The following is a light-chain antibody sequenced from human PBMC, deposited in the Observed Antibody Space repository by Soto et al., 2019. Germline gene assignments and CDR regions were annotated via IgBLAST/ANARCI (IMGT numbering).Light chain of an antibody. Sequence: QSALTQPPSASGSPGQSVTISCTGTSSDVGDNKFVSWYQHYPGTPPKLMIYEVPKRPLGVPHCFYCSKSGNTSSLTVARLQADDEADYYCSSYAGSNNLLFGGGTKLTVL. CDR2: EVP. J-gene: IGLJ3*02. V-gene: IGLV2-8*01. CDR1: SSDVGDNKF. CDR3: SSYAGSNNLL.